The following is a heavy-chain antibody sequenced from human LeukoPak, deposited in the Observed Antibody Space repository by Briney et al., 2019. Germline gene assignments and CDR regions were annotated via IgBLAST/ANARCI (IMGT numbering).Heavy chain of an antibody. D-gene: IGHD3-10*01. CDR1: GFTFSSYG. Sequence: GGSLRLSCAASGFTFSSYGMHWVRQAPGKGLEWVAFIRYDASNKYYADSVKGRFTISRDNAKNSLYLQMNSLRAEDTAVYYCARGDTYYYGSGSYWSPIDYYYMDVWGKGTTVTISS. J-gene: IGHJ6*03. V-gene: IGHV3-30*02. CDR3: ARGDTYYYGSGSYWSPIDYYYMDV. CDR2: IRYDASNK.